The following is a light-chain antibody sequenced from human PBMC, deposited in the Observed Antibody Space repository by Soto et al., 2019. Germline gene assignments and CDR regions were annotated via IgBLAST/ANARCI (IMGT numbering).Light chain of an antibody. V-gene: IGKV1-5*01. CDR1: QSISSW. CDR2: DAS. J-gene: IGKJ4*01. Sequence: DSQRTHPPCSLCASVGDRVTITCRASQSISSWLAWYQQKPGKAPKLLIYDASSLESGVPSRFSGSGSGTEFTLTISSLQPDDFATYYCQQYNSSPTCGGGTKVDIK. CDR3: QQYNSSPT.